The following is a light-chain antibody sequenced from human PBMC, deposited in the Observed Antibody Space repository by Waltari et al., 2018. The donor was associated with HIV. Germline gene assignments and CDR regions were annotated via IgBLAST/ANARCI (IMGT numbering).Light chain of an antibody. CDR1: YDY. CDR3: GTWDPRLSAGV. J-gene: IGLJ3*02. Sequence: QSVLTQPPSVSAAPGQKVTISCSGSYDYVSWYQHVPGAAPKLLIYDNNKRTSGIPDRFSGSKSGTSATLGITGLQTGDEADYYCGTWDPRLSAGVFGGGTKLTVL. CDR2: DNN. V-gene: IGLV1-51*01.